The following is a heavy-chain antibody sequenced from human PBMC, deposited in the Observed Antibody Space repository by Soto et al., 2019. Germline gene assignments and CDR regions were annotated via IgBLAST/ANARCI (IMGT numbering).Heavy chain of an antibody. V-gene: IGHV3-33*01. J-gene: IGHJ4*02. CDR2: IWYDGSNK. Sequence: PGGSLRLSCAASGFTFSSYGMHWVRQAPGKGLEWVAVIWYDGSNKYYADSVKGRFTISRDSSKNTLYLQMNSLRAEDTAVYYCARDAEVVSSSWYFDYWGQGTLVTVSS. D-gene: IGHD6-13*01. CDR1: GFTFSSYG. CDR3: ARDAEVVSSSWYFDY.